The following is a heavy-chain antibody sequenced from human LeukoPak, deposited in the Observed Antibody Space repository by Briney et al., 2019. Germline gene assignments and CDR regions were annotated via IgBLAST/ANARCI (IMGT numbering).Heavy chain of an antibody. V-gene: IGHV4-59*01. CDR3: ARGSGGTIPESYYGMDV. D-gene: IGHD3-3*01. CDR1: GGSISSYY. Sequence: PSETLSLTCTVSGGSISSYYWSWIRQPPGKGLEWIGYIYYSGSTNYNPSLKSRVTISVDTSKNQFSLKLSSVTAADTAVYYCARGSGGTIPESYYGMDVWGQGTTVTVSS. J-gene: IGHJ6*02. CDR2: IYYSGST.